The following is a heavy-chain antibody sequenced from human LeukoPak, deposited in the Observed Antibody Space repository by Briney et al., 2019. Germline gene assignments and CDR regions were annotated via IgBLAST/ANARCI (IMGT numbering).Heavy chain of an antibody. CDR1: GFSFTSMY. CDR2: IYGDVTT. J-gene: IGHJ4*02. V-gene: IGHV3-53*05. D-gene: IGHD5-24*01. Sequence: GGSLRLSCAASGFSFTSMYMSWVRQAPGKGLEWVSVIYGDVTTSYADSVRGRFSISRDNSKNMVYLQMNNLRVEDTAVYYYARDGSARAIEYWGQGTLVTVSS. CDR3: ARDGSARAIEY.